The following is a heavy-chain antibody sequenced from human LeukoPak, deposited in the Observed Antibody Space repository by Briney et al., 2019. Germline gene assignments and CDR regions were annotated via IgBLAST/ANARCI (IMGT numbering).Heavy chain of an antibody. V-gene: IGHV3-15*07. CDR3: TTGIRGD. Sequence: GGSLRLSCSASGLTVTNAWMNRVRQAPGEGLDWVGRIASKTDGGATDYAAPVKGRFTISRDDSKNTLNLQMNSLKTEDTAVYYCTTGIRGDWGQGTLVTVSP. CDR1: GLTVTNAW. CDR2: IASKTDGGAT. J-gene: IGHJ4*02. D-gene: IGHD3-10*01.